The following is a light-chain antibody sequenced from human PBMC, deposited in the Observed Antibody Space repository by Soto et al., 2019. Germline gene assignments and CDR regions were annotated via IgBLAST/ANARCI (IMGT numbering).Light chain of an antibody. V-gene: IGLV1-36*01. Sequence: QSVLTQPPSVSEAPRQRVTISCSGSSSNIGNNAVNWYQQLPGKAPKLLICNDDLLPSGVSDRFSGSKSGTSASLAISGLHSDDEADYYCAAWDDSLNGGVFGGGTQLTVL. J-gene: IGLJ3*02. CDR2: NDD. CDR1: SSNIGNNA. CDR3: AAWDDSLNGGV.